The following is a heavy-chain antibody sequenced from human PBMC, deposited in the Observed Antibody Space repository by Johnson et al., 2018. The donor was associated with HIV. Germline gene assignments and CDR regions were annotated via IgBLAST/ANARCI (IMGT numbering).Heavy chain of an antibody. J-gene: IGHJ3*02. CDR2: ISYDGSNK. Sequence: HVQLVESGGGVVQPGRSLRLSCAASGFTFSSYAMHWVRQAPGKGLEWVAVISYDGSNKYYADSVKGRFTISRDNSKNSLYLKMNSLRAEDTALYYCARSGDSIGSFWAGGAFDIWGQGTMVTVSS. D-gene: IGHD3/OR15-3a*01. CDR1: GFTFSSYA. CDR3: ARSGDSIGSFWAGGAFDI. V-gene: IGHV3-30*04.